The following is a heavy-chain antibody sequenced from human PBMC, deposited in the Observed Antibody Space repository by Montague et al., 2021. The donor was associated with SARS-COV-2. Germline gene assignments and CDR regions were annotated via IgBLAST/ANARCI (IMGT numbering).Heavy chain of an antibody. Sequence: SETLSLTCTVSGGSISSSSYYRGWIRQPPGKGLEWIGSIYYSGSTYYNPSLKSRVTISVDTSKNQFSLKLSSVTAADTAVYYCARSPRHYDFWSGYLPGHFDYWGQGTLVTVSS. D-gene: IGHD3-3*01. J-gene: IGHJ4*02. V-gene: IGHV4-39*01. CDR2: IYYSGST. CDR3: ARSPRHYDFWSGYLPGHFDY. CDR1: GGSISSSSYY.